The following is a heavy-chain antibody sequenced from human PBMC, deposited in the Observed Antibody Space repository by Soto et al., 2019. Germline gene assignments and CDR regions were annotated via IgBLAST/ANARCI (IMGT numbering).Heavy chain of an antibody. CDR3: AREDSGVLDY. D-gene: IGHD1-26*01. Sequence: QVQLVQSGVEVKKPGASVKVSCKASGYTFSNYGISWVRQAPGQGLEWMGWFSSYNGDARYAQNLQGRVTMTTDTSTSTAYMELWSLRSYDTAVYYCAREDSGVLDYWGQGTLVTVSS. J-gene: IGHJ4*02. V-gene: IGHV1-18*01. CDR1: GYTFSNYG. CDR2: FSSYNGDA.